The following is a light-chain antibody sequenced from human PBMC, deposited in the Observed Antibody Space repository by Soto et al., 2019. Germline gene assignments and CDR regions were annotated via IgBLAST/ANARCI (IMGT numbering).Light chain of an antibody. CDR3: SSYTTSSTRV. CDR2: EVT. Sequence: QSVLTQPASVSGSPGQSIAISCTGSSSDIGIYKYVSWYQQHPGKVPKLIIYEVTNRPSGVSNRFSGSKSGNTASLTISGLQAEDEADYYCSSYTTSSTRVFGPGTRSQS. V-gene: IGLV2-14*01. J-gene: IGLJ1*01. CDR1: SSDIGIYKY.